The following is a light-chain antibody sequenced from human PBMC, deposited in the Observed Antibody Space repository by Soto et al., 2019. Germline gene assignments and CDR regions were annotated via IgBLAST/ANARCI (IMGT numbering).Light chain of an antibody. CDR1: QGISNY. J-gene: IGKJ5*01. CDR2: GAS. CDR3: LQHNSSPPT. V-gene: IGKV1-17*03. Sequence: DIQMTQSPSAMSASVGGRVTITCRASQGISNYLAWFQRQPGKVPKRLIYGASSLQSGVPSRFSGTGSGTEFTLTVSSLQPEDFATYYCLQHNSSPPTFGQGNRREI.